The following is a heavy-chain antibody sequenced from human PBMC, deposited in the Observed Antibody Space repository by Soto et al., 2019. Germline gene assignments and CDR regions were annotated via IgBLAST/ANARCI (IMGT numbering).Heavy chain of an antibody. CDR3: ERDQHNYDILTGYPPGDYYYGMDV. CDR1: GYTFTTYG. CDR2: ISAYNGNT. Sequence: ASVKVSCKASGYTFTTYGISWVRQAPGQGLEWMGWISAYNGNTNYSQKLQGRVTMTTDTSTSTAYMELRSLRSDDTAVYYCERDQHNYDILTGYPPGDYYYGMDVWGQGTTVTVSS. V-gene: IGHV1-18*04. J-gene: IGHJ6*02. D-gene: IGHD3-9*01.